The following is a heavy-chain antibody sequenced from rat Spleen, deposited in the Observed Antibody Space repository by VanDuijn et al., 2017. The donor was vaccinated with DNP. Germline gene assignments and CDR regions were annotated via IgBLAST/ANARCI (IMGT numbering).Heavy chain of an antibody. CDR3: ARDRGNYYFDY. CDR2: MSSGGGT. V-gene: IGHV2S12*01. J-gene: IGHJ2*01. CDR1: GFSLTNYG. D-gene: IGHD4-3*01. Sequence: QVQLKESGPGMVQPSQTLSLTCTVSGFSLTNYGVSWVRQPPGKGLEWIAAMSSGGGTYYNLGLKSRLNISRDTSKNQVFLEMNNLQIEDIATYYCARDRGNYYFDYWGQGVMVTVSS.